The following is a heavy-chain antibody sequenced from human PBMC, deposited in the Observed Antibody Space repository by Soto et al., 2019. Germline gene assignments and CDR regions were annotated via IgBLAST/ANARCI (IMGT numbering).Heavy chain of an antibody. J-gene: IGHJ4*02. CDR2: ISYDGSNK. CDR3: ENPLGPWLSRDHFDY. D-gene: IGHD6-19*01. CDR1: GFTFSSYG. Sequence: PGGSLRLSCAASGFTFSSYGMHWVRQAPGKGLEWVAVISYDGSNKYYADSVKGRFTISRDNSKNTLYLQMNSLRAEDTAVYYCENPLGPWLSRDHFDYWGQGTLVTVSS. V-gene: IGHV3-30*18.